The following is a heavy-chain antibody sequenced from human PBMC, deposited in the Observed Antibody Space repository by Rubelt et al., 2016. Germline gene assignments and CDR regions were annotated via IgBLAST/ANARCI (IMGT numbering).Heavy chain of an antibody. D-gene: IGHD2-15*01. J-gene: IGHJ4*02. CDR2: IYQSGST. CDR3: ARGMGRGRSSDYFDS. CDR1: GGSISSLNW. Sequence: QVQLQESGPGLVKPSGTLSLTCAVSGGSISSLNWWSWVRQPPGKGLEWIGEIYQSGSTNYETSLYNRVTVSIDKSKNQFSLKLTSVNPADTAVYYWARGMGRGRSSDYFDSWGQGTLVTVSS. V-gene: IGHV4-4*02.